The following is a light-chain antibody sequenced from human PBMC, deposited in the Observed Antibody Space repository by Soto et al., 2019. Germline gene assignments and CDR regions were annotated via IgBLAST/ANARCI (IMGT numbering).Light chain of an antibody. CDR2: DAS. V-gene: IGKV3-15*01. Sequence: EIVMTQSPATLSVSPGERATLSCSSSQGIGSTLAWYQQKPGQTPKLLIYDASTRATGVPARFSGSGSGTDFTLTISRLEPEDYAVYLCQQYGGSSTFGQGTKVDIK. J-gene: IGKJ1*01. CDR1: QGIGST. CDR3: QQYGGSST.